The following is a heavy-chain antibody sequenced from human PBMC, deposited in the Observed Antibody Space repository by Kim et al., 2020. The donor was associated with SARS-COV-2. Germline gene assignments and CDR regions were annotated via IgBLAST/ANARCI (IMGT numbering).Heavy chain of an antibody. V-gene: IGHV5-51*01. J-gene: IGHJ4*02. Sequence: RYSPSFQRQVTISVDRSISTAYLQWNSLKASDTAIYYCTRRFPDYSYPYDFWGQGTLVTVSS. D-gene: IGHD4-4*01. CDR3: TRRFPDYSYPYDF.